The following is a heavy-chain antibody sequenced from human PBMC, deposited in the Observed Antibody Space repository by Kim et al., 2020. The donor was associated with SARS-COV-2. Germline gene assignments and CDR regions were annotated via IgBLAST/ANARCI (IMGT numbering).Heavy chain of an antibody. D-gene: IGHD3-16*01. CDR3: ARDGTVRIPHPAGGGMDV. V-gene: IGHV1-46*01. J-gene: IGHJ6*02. Sequence: ASVKVSCKASGYTFTTYYMHWVRQAPGQGLEWMGIINPSGGTTYNAQSLQGRVTMTRDTSTSTLYMELSSLRSEDTAVYYCARDGTVRIPHPAGGGMDVWGQGTTVTVSS. CDR1: GYTFTTYY. CDR2: INPSGGTT.